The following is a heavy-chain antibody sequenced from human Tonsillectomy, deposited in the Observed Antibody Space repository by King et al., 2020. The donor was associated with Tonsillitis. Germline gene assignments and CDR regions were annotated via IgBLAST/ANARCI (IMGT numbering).Heavy chain of an antibody. CDR1: GYTFSSYY. CDR2: ISPSDGST. CDR3: ARIGQEYRGYAVYDY. D-gene: IGHD5-12*01. Sequence: VQLVESGAEVKKPGASVKVSCKASGYTFSSYYMHWVRQAPAEGLEWMGIISPSDGSTSYAQKFQDRIIMTRDTPTSTVYMELSSLRFEDTAVYYCARIGQEYRGYAVYDYWGQGTLVTVSS. J-gene: IGHJ4*02. V-gene: IGHV1-46*01.